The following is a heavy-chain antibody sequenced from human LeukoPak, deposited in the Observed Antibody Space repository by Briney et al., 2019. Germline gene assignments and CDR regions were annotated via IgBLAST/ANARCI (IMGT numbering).Heavy chain of an antibody. CDR2: IIPILGIA. CDR3: AMGTYYYAERDN. J-gene: IGHJ4*02. Sequence: SVKVSCRASGGTFSSYAISWVRQAPGQGLEWMGRIIPILGIANYAQKFQGRVTITADKSTSTAYMELSSLRSEDTAVYYCAMGTYYYAERDNWGQGTLVTVSS. V-gene: IGHV1-69*04. CDR1: GGTFSSYA. D-gene: IGHD3-10*01.